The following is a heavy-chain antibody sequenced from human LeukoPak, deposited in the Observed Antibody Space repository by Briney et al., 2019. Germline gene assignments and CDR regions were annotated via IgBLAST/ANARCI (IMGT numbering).Heavy chain of an antibody. V-gene: IGHV1-18*01. CDR3: ARGHTVLLWFGDLLTLDY. CDR2: ISAYNGNT. D-gene: IGHD3-10*01. Sequence: ASVKVSCKASGYTFTRYGISWVRQAPGQGLEWMGWISAYNGNTNYAQKLQGRVTMTTDTSTSTAYMELRSLRSDDTAVYYCARGHTVLLWFGDLLTLDYWGQGTLVTVSS. CDR1: GYTFTRYG. J-gene: IGHJ4*02.